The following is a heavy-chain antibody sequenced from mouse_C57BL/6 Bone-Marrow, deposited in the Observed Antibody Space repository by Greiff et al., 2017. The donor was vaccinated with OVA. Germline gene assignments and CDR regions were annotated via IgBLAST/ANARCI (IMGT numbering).Heavy chain of an antibody. J-gene: IGHJ4*01. Sequence: QVQLKQPGAELVKPGASVKLSCKASGYTFTSYWMQWVKQRPGQGLEWIGEIDPSDSYTNSNQKFKGKATLTVDTSSTTAYMQLSSLTSEDAAVYYCARATYYCSSPYYYAMDYWGQGTSVTVSS. CDR1: GYTFTSYW. D-gene: IGHD1-1*01. CDR2: IDPSDSYT. V-gene: IGHV1-50*01. CDR3: ARATYYCSSPYYYAMDY.